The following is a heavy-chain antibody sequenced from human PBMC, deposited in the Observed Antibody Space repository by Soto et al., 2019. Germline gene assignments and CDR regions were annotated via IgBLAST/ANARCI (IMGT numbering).Heavy chain of an antibody. J-gene: IGHJ3*02. CDR2: IYYSGST. V-gene: IGHV4-59*01. CDR3: ARQSVRGVIGAFDI. D-gene: IGHD3-10*02. Sequence: QVQLQESGPGLVKPSETLSLTCTVSGGSISSYYWSWIRQPPGKGLEWIGYIYYSGSTNYNPSLKSRVTISVDTSKNQFSLKLSSVTAADTAVYYCARQSVRGVIGAFDIWGQGTMVTVSS. CDR1: GGSISSYY.